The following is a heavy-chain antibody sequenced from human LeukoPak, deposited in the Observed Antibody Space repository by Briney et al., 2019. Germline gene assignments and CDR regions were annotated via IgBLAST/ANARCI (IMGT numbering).Heavy chain of an antibody. CDR2: ISGSGGRT. V-gene: IGHV3-23*01. CDR3: AKARGTRITYGMDV. CDR1: GFIFTIYA. Sequence: GRCMSLSCAASGFIFTIYALSCVRHAPGKWLEWVSAISGSGGRTYYADSVTERSTLSRDNPKNPLYPQMNSLRAENTAVSYFAKARGTRITYGMDVWGQGKTVTVSS. J-gene: IGHJ6*02. D-gene: IGHD2-15*01.